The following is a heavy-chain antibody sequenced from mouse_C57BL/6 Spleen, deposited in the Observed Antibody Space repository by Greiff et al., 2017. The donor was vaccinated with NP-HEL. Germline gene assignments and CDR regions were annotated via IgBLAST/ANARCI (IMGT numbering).Heavy chain of an antibody. CDR2: ISYDGSN. D-gene: IGHD1-1*01. Sequence: ESGPGLVKPSQSLSLTCSVTGYSITSGYYWNWIRQFPGNKLEWMGYISYDGSNNYNPSLKNRISITRDTSKNQFFLKLNSVTTEDTATYYCAIYYGSSLYYYAMDYWGQGTSVTVSS. CDR3: AIYYGSSLYYYAMDY. V-gene: IGHV3-6*01. CDR1: GYSITSGYY. J-gene: IGHJ4*01.